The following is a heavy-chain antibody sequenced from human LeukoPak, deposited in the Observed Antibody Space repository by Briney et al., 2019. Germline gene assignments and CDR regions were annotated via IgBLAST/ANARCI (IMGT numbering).Heavy chain of an antibody. CDR1: GGSISSYY. V-gene: IGHV4-59*12. CDR2: IYCSGST. J-gene: IGHJ1*01. D-gene: IGHD1-26*01. Sequence: PSETLSLTCTVSGGSISSYYWSWIRQPPGKGLEWIGYIYCSGSTNYNPSLKSRVTMSVDTSKNQFSLKLSSVTAADTAVYYCARDGAGGGYFQHWGQGTLVTVSS. CDR3: ARDGAGGGYFQH.